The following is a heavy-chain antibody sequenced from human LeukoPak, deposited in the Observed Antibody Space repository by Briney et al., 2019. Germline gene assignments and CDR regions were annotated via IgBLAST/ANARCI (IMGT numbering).Heavy chain of an antibody. Sequence: GGSLRLSCAASGFTFSSYAMSWVRQAPGKGLEWVSAIGGSGGSTYYADSVKGRFTISRDNSKNTLYLQMNSLRAEDTAVYYCARSPFSGYCSSTSCRTRGYFDYWGQGTLVTVPS. CDR2: IGGSGGST. D-gene: IGHD2-2*01. CDR3: ARSPFSGYCSSTSCRTRGYFDY. V-gene: IGHV3-23*01. CDR1: GFTFSSYA. J-gene: IGHJ4*02.